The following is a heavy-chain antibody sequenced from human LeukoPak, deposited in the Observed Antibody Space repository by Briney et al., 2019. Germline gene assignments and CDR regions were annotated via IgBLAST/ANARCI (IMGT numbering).Heavy chain of an antibody. D-gene: IGHD3-22*01. Sequence: GRSLRLSCAASGFTVSSNYMSWVRQAPGKGLEWVSVIYSGGSTYYADSVKGRFTISRDNSKNTLYLQMNSLRAEDTAVYYCARVRRYYDSSGYPGFYFDYWGQGTLVTVSS. CDR1: GFTVSSNY. CDR3: ARVRRYYDSSGYPGFYFDY. V-gene: IGHV3-53*01. J-gene: IGHJ4*02. CDR2: IYSGGST.